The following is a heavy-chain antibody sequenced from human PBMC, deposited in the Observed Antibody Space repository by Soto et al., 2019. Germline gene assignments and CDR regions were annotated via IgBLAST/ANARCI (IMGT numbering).Heavy chain of an antibody. CDR1: GFTFSSYG. V-gene: IGHV3-30*18. J-gene: IGHJ4*02. CDR3: AKDKGAD. CDR2: ISYDGSNK. Sequence: QVQLVESGGGVVQPGRSLRLSCAASGFTFSSYGMHWVRQAPGKGLEWVAVISYDGSNKYYADSVKGRFTISRDNSKNTLYLQMNSLRAEDTAVYYCAKDKGADWGQGTLVTVSS.